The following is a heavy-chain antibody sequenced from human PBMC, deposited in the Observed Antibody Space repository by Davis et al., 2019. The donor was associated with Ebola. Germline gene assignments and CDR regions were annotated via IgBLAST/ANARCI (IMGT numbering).Heavy chain of an antibody. D-gene: IGHD3-3*01. CDR3: ARGRFLEWFDY. CDR2: ISAYNGNT. CDR1: GYTFTSYD. J-gene: IGHJ4*02. V-gene: IGHV1-18*01. Sequence: ASVKVSCKASGYTFTSYDINWVRQDTGQGLEWMGWISAYNGNTNYAQKLQGRVTMTTDTSTSTAYMELRSLRSDDTAVYYCARGRFLEWFDYWGQGTLVTVSS.